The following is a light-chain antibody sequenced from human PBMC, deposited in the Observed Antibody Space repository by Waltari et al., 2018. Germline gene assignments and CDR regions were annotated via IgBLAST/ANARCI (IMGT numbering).Light chain of an antibody. CDR3: QERSNWPGGS. V-gene: IGKV3-11*01. CDR2: DAS. J-gene: IGKJ4*01. CDR1: QSVSSY. Sequence: EIVLTQCPATLSLSPGESATLSCRASQSVSSYLAWYQQKPGQAPRLLIYDASNRATGIPARFVGSGSGTDFTLTISSLEPEDFAVYYCQERSNWPGGSFGGGTKVEIK.